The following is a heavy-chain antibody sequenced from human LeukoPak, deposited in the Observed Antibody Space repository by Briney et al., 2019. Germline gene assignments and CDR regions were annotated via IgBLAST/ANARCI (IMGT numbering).Heavy chain of an antibody. J-gene: IGHJ4*02. D-gene: IGHD5-18*01. CDR3: ARTFSYGRFDY. V-gene: IGHV3-74*01. CDR2: INIDGSST. CDR1: RFTFSSYS. Sequence: GGSLRLSCAASRFTFSSYSMNSARHAPGKWLVWVSRINIDGSSTSYAASVKGRFTISRDNAKNSLYLQMNSLRTEEKTVYYCARTFSYGRFDYWGEGALVSVSS.